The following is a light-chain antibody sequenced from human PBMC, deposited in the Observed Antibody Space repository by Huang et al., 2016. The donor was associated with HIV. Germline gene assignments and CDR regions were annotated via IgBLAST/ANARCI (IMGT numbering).Light chain of an antibody. CDR2: AAS. CDR1: QSIGNS. CDR3: QKSYGPLV. J-gene: IGKJ2*01. Sequence: DIQMTQSPSSLSASVGDRITITCRASQSIGNSLNWYQQKAGKAPSLLISAASNLRSGVPSRVSGGGSGTDFTLTISSLQPEDFATYYCQKSYGPLVFGQGTKLEIK. V-gene: IGKV1-39*01.